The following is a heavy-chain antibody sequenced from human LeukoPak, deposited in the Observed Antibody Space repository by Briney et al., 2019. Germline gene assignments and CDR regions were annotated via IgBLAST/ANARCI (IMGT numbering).Heavy chain of an antibody. J-gene: IGHJ3*02. CDR3: AREYNSGPKQTDAFDI. CDR2: IWYDGSNK. Sequence: PGGSLRLSCAASGFTFSGYGMHWVRQAPGKGLEWVVMIWYDGSNKYYADSVKVRFTISRDNAKDTLYLQMNSLRTEDTAVYYCAREYNSGPKQTDAFDIWGQGTMVTVSS. V-gene: IGHV3-33*01. D-gene: IGHD3-22*01. CDR1: GFTFSGYG.